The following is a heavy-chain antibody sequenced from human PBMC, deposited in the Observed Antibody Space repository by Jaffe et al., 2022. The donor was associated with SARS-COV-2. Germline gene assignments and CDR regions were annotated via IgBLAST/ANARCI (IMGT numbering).Heavy chain of an antibody. J-gene: IGHJ4*02. Sequence: QLQLQESGPGLVKPSETLSLTCTVSGGSISSSSYYWGWIRQPPGKGLEWIGSIYYSGSTYYNPSLKSRVTISVDTSKNQFSLKLSSVTAADTAVYYCASLYALVLPARADYWGQGTLVTVSS. V-gene: IGHV4-39*01. D-gene: IGHD2-2*01. CDR3: ASLYALVLPARADY. CDR1: GGSISSSSYY. CDR2: IYYSGST.